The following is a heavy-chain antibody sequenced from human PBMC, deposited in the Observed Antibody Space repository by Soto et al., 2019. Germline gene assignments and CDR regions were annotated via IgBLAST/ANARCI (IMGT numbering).Heavy chain of an antibody. J-gene: IGHJ4*02. V-gene: IGHV3-48*03. CDR1: GFTFSSYE. CDR2: ISSSGSTI. D-gene: IGHD3-3*01. Sequence: GGSLRLSCAASGFTFSSYEMNWVRQAPGKGLEWVSYISSSGSTIYYADSVKGRFTISRDNAKNSLYLQMNSLRAEDTAVYYCARERKRSFLDYWGQGTLVTVSS. CDR3: ARERKRSFLDY.